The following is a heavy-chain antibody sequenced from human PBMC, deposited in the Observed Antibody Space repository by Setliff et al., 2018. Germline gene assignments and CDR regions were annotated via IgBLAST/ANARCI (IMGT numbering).Heavy chain of an antibody. CDR2: IRFDGSTE. V-gene: IGHV3-30*02. CDR1: GFTFGSYG. CDR3: AKEKKQLVRGSGLDL. D-gene: IGHD3-10*01. J-gene: IGHJ5*02. Sequence: PGESLKISCAASGFTFGSYGMHWVHQAPGKGLEWVAFIRFDGSTEYYADSVKGRFTISRDNPKNTLYLQMDSLRPEDTAVYYCAKEKKQLVRGSGLDLWGQGTLVTVSS.